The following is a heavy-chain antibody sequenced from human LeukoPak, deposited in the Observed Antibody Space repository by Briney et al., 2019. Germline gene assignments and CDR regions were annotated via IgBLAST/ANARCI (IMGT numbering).Heavy chain of an antibody. Sequence: PGGSLRLSCAASGFTFSSYAMHWVRQAPGKGLEWVAVISYDGSNKYYADSVKGRFTISRDNSKNTLYLQMNSLRAEDTAVYYCARARGGYSYGYHSYYWGQGTLVTVSS. J-gene: IGHJ4*02. CDR3: ARARGGYSYGYHSYY. CDR2: ISYDGSNK. CDR1: GFTFSSYA. V-gene: IGHV3-30*04. D-gene: IGHD5-18*01.